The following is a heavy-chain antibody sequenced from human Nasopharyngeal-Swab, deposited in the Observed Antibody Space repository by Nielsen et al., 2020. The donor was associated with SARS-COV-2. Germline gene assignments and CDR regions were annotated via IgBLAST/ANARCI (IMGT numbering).Heavy chain of an antibody. J-gene: IGHJ6*02. Sequence: GESLKISCAASGFTFSSYGFHWVRQAPGKGLEWVAAISYDGTNKYYADSVKGRFTISRDNSKNTLYLQMNSLRAEDTAVYYCARALWGSYYYGMDVWGQGTTVTVSS. V-gene: IGHV3-30-3*01. D-gene: IGHD7-27*01. CDR3: ARALWGSYYYGMDV. CDR2: ISYDGTNK. CDR1: GFTFSSYG.